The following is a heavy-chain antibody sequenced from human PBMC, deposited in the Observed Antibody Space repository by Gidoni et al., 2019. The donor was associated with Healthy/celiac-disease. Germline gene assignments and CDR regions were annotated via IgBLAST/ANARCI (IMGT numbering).Heavy chain of an antibody. CDR1: GGSFSGYY. Sequence: QVQLQQWGAGLLKPSETLSLTCAVKGGSFSGYYWRWIRQPPGKGLEWIGESKHSGSTNYNPSLKSRVTISVDTSKNQFSLKLSSVTAADTAVDYCARGRLVLITRSYYFDYWGQGTLVTVSS. J-gene: IGHJ4*02. V-gene: IGHV4-34*01. CDR2: SKHSGST. CDR3: ARGRLVLITRSYYFDY. D-gene: IGHD3-22*01.